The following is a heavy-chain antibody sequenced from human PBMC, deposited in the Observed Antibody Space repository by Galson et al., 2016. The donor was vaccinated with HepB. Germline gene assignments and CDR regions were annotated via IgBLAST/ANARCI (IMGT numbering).Heavy chain of an antibody. CDR1: GFTFSDYY. Sequence: SLRLSCAASGFTFSDYYMSWIRQAPGKGLEWVSVISTGGSTIYYAGSVRGRFTISRDNAKNSLFLQMNSLKAEDTAGYFCARDTRDGSGSVFNGLLPWGQGTLVTVSS. J-gene: IGHJ4*02. CDR2: ISTGGSTI. CDR3: ARDTRDGSGSVFNGLLP. V-gene: IGHV3-11*01. D-gene: IGHD3-10*01.